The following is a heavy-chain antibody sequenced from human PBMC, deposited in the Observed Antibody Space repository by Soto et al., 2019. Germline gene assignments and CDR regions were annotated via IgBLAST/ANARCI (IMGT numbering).Heavy chain of an antibody. CDR2: ISYGGINN. Sequence: GGSLRLSCAASGFTFSNFPMHWVRQAPGKGLEWVAVISYGGINNYYADSVKGRFTISRDDSKNTVYLQMNGLRPEDTAVYFCARTTVVSGTPDFDYWGQGTLVTVSS. D-gene: IGHD4-4*01. CDR1: GFTFSNFP. J-gene: IGHJ4*02. V-gene: IGHV3-30-3*01. CDR3: ARTTVVSGTPDFDY.